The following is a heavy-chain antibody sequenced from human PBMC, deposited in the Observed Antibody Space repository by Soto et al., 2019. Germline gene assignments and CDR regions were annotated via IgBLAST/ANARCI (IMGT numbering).Heavy chain of an antibody. Sequence: QVEMQESGPGLVKPSETLSLTCPVSGASLSSNKYYWGWIRQPPGKGLEWIGSVYYSGSTYYNPSLKSRVSISVDMSLYSLHLRSVTAAVTAVYYCERGERRSVLIVSVFDYWGQGMLVSVSS. D-gene: IGHD2-8*01. CDR2: VYYSGST. CDR3: ERGERRSVLIVSVFDY. V-gene: IGHV4-39*02. CDR1: GASLSSNKYY. J-gene: IGHJ4*02.